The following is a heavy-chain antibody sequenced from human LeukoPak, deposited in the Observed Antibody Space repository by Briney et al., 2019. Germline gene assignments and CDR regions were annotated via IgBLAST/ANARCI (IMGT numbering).Heavy chain of an antibody. CDR3: ARDGYGGALDI. CDR2: MNSNSGGT. CDR1: GYTFTGYY. Sequence: ASVKVSCKASGYTFTGYYMHWVRQAPGQGLEWMGWMNSNSGGTNYAQKFQGRVTMTRDTSISTAYMEVSRLRSDDTAVYYCARDGYGGALDIWGQGTMVTVSS. D-gene: IGHD4-23*01. V-gene: IGHV1-2*02. J-gene: IGHJ3*02.